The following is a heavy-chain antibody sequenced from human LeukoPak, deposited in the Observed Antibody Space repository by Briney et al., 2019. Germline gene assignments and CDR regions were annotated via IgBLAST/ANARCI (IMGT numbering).Heavy chain of an antibody. Sequence: GGSLRLSCAASGFTFSDYNMNWVRQVPGKGLEWVAVISYDGSNKYYADSVKGRFTISRDNSKNTLYLQMNSLRAEDTAVYYCWIQTSHHTNYYGMDVWGQGTTVTVSS. J-gene: IGHJ6*02. CDR2: ISYDGSNK. CDR3: WIQTSHHTNYYGMDV. D-gene: IGHD5-18*01. CDR1: GFTFSDYN. V-gene: IGHV3-30*03.